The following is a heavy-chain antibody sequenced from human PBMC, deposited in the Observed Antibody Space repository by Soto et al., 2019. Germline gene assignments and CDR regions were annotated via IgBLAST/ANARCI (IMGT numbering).Heavy chain of an antibody. J-gene: IGHJ4*02. CDR3: ARDPVPRYYYDSSGYLGAFVY. CDR1: GFTFSSYA. CDR2: ISYDGSNK. V-gene: IGHV3-30-3*01. D-gene: IGHD3-22*01. Sequence: GGSLRLSCAASGFTFSSYAMHWVRQAPGKGLEWVAVISYDGSNKYYADSVKGRFTISRDNSKNTLYLQMNSLRAEDTAVYYCARDPVPRYYYDSSGYLGAFVYWGQGTLVTVSP.